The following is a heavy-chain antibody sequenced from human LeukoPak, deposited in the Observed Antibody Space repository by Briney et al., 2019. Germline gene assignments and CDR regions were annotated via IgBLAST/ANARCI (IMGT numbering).Heavy chain of an antibody. Sequence: PSETLSLTCTVSGGSISSSSYYWGWIRQPPGKGLGWIGSIYYSGSTYYNPSLKSRVTISVDTSKNQFSLKLSSVTAADTAVYYCARLRNFDYDSSGYSWFDPWGQGTLVTVSS. CDR1: GGSISSSSYY. CDR2: IYYSGST. D-gene: IGHD3-22*01. J-gene: IGHJ5*02. V-gene: IGHV4-39*01. CDR3: ARLRNFDYDSSGYSWFDP.